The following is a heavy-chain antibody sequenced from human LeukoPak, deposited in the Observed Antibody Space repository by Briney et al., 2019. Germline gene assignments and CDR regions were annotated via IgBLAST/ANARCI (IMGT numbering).Heavy chain of an antibody. CDR3: AGYNWFDP. CDR1: GFSLSSYS. D-gene: IGHD1-14*01. Sequence: GGSLRLSCAASGFSLSSYSMNWVRQAPGKGLEWVSSITSSTNVYYVDSVKGRFTISRDNAKNSLYLQMNGLRAEDTAVYYCAGYNWFDPWGQGTLVTVSS. CDR2: ITSSTNV. V-gene: IGHV3-21*01. J-gene: IGHJ5*02.